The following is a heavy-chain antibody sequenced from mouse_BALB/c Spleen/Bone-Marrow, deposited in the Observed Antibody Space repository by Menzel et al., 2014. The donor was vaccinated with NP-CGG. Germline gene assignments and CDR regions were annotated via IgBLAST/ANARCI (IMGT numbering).Heavy chain of an antibody. CDR3: ARGDYRFDEGYFDC. D-gene: IGHD2-14*01. CDR2: INPYNGDT. V-gene: IGHV1-20*02. J-gene: IGHJ2*02. Sequence: VQLQQPGPELVKPGASVKISCKASGYSFTGYFMNWVMQSHGKSLEWIGRINPYNGDTFYNQKFKGKAILTVDKSSSTAHMELRSLASEGSAVYYCARGDYRFDEGYFDCWGQGTSLTVSS. CDR1: GYSFTGYF.